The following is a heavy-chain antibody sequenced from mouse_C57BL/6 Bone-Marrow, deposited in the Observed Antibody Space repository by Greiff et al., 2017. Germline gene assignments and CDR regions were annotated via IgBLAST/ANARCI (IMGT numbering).Heavy chain of an antibody. Sequence: VKLVESGPELVKPGASVKISCKASGYTFTDYYINWVKQRPGQGLEWIGWICPGSGSTYYNEKFKGKATLTVDKSSSTAYMLLSSLPSEDSAVYFCARSSYDYDGFFAYWGQGTLVTVSA. CDR1: GYTFTDYY. CDR3: ARSSYDYDGFFAY. V-gene: IGHV1-75*01. D-gene: IGHD2-4*01. CDR2: ICPGSGST. J-gene: IGHJ3*01.